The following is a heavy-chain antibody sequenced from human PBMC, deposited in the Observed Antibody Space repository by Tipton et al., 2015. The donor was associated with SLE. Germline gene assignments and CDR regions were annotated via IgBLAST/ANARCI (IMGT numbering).Heavy chain of an antibody. CDR3: ARRGQGYGGNSPFGN. CDR1: DHSIISGFF. J-gene: IGHJ4*02. CDR2: IYHSGTT. Sequence: TLSLTCVVSDHSIISGFFWAWIRQSPGKGLEWIGSIYHSGTTYYNPSLKSRVTMSVDTSQNQFSLRLSSVTAGDTAVYYCARRGQGYGGNSPFGNWGQGTLVTVSS. D-gene: IGHD4/OR15-4a*01. V-gene: IGHV4-38-2*01.